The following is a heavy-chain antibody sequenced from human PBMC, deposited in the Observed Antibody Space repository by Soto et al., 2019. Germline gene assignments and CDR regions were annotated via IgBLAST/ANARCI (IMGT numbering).Heavy chain of an antibody. CDR1: GGSISSYY. V-gene: IGHV4-59*01. D-gene: IGHD1-26*01. J-gene: IGHJ5*02. Sequence: PSETLSLTCTVSGGSISSYYWSWIRQPPGKGLEWIGYIYYSGSTSYNPSLKSRVTISLDTSKNQFSLKLSSVTAADTAVYYCARDNAEWDPRNNWFDPWGQGTLVTVSS. CDR3: ARDNAEWDPRNNWFDP. CDR2: IYYSGST.